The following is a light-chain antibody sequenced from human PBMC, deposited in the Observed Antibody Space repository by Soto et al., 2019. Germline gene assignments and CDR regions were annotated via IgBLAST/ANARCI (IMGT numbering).Light chain of an antibody. J-gene: IGKJ2*01. CDR1: QNVSSY. Sequence: EIVLTQSPATLSLSPGERATLSCRASQNVSSYLAWYQQKPGQAPRLLIYDASNRATGIPARFSGGGSGTDFTLTISSLEPEDFAVYYCQQRFNWPRFTFGQGTNLEIK. CDR2: DAS. CDR3: QQRFNWPRFT. V-gene: IGKV3-11*01.